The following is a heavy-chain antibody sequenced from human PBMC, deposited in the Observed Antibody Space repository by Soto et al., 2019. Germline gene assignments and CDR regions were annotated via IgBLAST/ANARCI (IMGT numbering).Heavy chain of an antibody. CDR2: IKQDGSEK. Sequence: GGSLRLSCAASGFTFSSYWMSWVRQAPGKGLEWVANIKQDGSEKYYVDSVKGRFTISRDNAKNSLYLQMNSLRAEDTAVYYCARDGYYDFWSGLGAFDIWGQGTMVTVSS. J-gene: IGHJ3*02. CDR1: GFTFSSYW. D-gene: IGHD3-3*01. CDR3: ARDGYYDFWSGLGAFDI. V-gene: IGHV3-7*05.